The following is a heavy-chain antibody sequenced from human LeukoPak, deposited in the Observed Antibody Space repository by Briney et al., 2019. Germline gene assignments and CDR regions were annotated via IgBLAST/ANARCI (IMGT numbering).Heavy chain of an antibody. CDR1: GFTFSSYW. J-gene: IGHJ4*02. CDR3: ARGGVRGVIAEY. Sequence: GGSLRLSCAASGFTFSSYWMHWVRQAPGKGLVWVSRINSDGGGTSYADSVKGRFTMSRDNARNTLYLQMNSLRAEDTAVYYCARGGVRGVIAEYWGQGTLVTVSS. V-gene: IGHV3-74*01. D-gene: IGHD3-10*01. CDR2: INSDGGGT.